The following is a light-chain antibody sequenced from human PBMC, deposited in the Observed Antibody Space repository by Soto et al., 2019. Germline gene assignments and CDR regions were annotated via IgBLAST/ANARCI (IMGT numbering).Light chain of an antibody. J-gene: IGLJ1*01. CDR3: GSYTTSSTLV. V-gene: IGLV2-14*03. CDR2: DVS. Sequence: QSVLTQPASVSGSPGQSITISRTGTSSDAGGYNYVSWYQQHPVKAPKLLFYDVSDRPSGVSIRFSGSKSGNTASLTISGLQAEDAADYYCGSYTTSSTLVFGTRTKGTVL. CDR1: SSDAGGYNY.